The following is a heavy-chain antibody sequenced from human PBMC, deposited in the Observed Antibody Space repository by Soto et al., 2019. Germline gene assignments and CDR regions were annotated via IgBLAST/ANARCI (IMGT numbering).Heavy chain of an antibody. CDR3: AASNSNYGDFNYFDY. D-gene: IGHD4-17*01. CDR2: ISAYNGNT. Sequence: GASVKVSCKASGYTFTSYGISWVRQASGQGLEWMGWISAYNGNTNYAQKLQGRVTMTTDTSTSTAYMELRSLRSDDTAVYYCAASNSNYGDFNYFDYWGQGTLVTVSS. V-gene: IGHV1-18*01. CDR1: GYTFTSYG. J-gene: IGHJ4*02.